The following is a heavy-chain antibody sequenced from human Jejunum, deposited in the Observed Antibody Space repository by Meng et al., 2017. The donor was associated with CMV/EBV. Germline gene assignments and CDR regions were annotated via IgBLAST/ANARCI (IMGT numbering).Heavy chain of an antibody. V-gene: IGHV3-23*01. D-gene: IGHD3-22*01. Sequence: LTLSSYGMGWVRQAPGKGLEWVSALSGSGGSTYYADSVKGRFTIARENSKNTLYLQMNSLRAADTAVYYCAKDRYSYDSSGYHGVDYWGQGTLVTVSS. J-gene: IGHJ4*02. CDR3: AKDRYSYDSSGYHGVDY. CDR2: LSGSGGST. CDR1: LTLSSYG.